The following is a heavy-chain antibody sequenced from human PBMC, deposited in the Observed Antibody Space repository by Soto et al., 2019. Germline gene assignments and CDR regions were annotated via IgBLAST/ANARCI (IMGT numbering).Heavy chain of an antibody. CDR2: MYHSGST. Sequence: QVQLQESGPGLVKPSQTLSLTCTVSGGSISSGGYYWSWIRQHPGKGLEWIGYMYHSGSTYYNPSLKSRVTLSVDTSKYEFSLKVSSMTAADTDLYYCASGYGPIDHWGQGTLVTVSS. CDR1: GGSISSGGYY. D-gene: IGHD2-2*03. J-gene: IGHJ4*02. V-gene: IGHV4-31*03. CDR3: ASGYGPIDH.